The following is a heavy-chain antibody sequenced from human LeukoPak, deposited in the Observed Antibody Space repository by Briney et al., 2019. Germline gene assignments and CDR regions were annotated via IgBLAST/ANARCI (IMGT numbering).Heavy chain of an antibody. J-gene: IGHJ6*03. Sequence: GASVKVSCKASGYTFTGYYMHWVRQASGQGLEWMGWINPNSGGTNYAQKFQGRVTMTRDTSISTAYMELSRLRSDDTAVYYCARDHRRDFWSGYSDYYYMDVWGKGTTVTVSS. D-gene: IGHD3-3*01. CDR3: ARDHRRDFWSGYSDYYYMDV. CDR2: INPNSGGT. CDR1: GYTFTGYY. V-gene: IGHV1-2*02.